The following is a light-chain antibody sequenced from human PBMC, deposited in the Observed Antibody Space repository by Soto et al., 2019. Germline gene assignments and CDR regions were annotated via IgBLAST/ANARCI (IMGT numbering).Light chain of an antibody. J-gene: IGKJ1*01. CDR2: DAS. CDR1: HSISSW. Sequence: DIQMTQSPSTLSASVGDRVTITCRASHSISSWLAWYQQKPGKAPKVLIYDASSLESGVPSRFSGSGSGTEFTLTISSLQPDDFATYYCQQYNSYPTFGQGTKVEMK. V-gene: IGKV1-5*01. CDR3: QQYNSYPT.